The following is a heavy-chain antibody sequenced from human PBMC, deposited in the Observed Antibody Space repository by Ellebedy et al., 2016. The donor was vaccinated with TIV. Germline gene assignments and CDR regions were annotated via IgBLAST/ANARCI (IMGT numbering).Heavy chain of an antibody. D-gene: IGHD4-17*01. CDR1: GFTFSSYA. CDR2: ISGSGSTI. J-gene: IGHJ4*02. V-gene: IGHV3-23*01. Sequence: GESLKISXAASGFTFSSYAMSWVRQAPGKGLEWVSAISGSGSTIYYADSVKGRFTISRDNAKNSLYLQMNSLRAEDTAVYYCARDLHDYGDHRTIDYWGQGTLVTVSS. CDR3: ARDLHDYGDHRTIDY.